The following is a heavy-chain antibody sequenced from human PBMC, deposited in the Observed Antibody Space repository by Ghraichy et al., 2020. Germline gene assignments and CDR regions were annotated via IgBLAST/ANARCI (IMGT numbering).Heavy chain of an antibody. CDR1: GYTFTDYS. D-gene: IGHD3/OR15-3a*01. V-gene: IGHV1-2*02. CDR3: GRGDDFWTGYYGMDV. J-gene: IGHJ6*02. Sequence: ASVKVSCKTSGYTFTDYSMHWVRQAPGQGLEWMGWIKPNSGVTNYAQKFQGRVTMTRDTSISTAYMELSRLRSDDTAVYYCGRGDDFWTGYYGMDVWGQGTTVTVS. CDR2: IKPNSGVT.